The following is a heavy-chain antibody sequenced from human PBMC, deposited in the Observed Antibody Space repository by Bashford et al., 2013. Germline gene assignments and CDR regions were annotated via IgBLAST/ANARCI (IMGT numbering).Heavy chain of an antibody. CDR2: INAYNANT. Sequence: ASVKGLPARASGYTFPSYGITWVRQAPGQGLEWMGLINAYNANTNYAQKFQGRVTMTTDTSTSTAYMELRSLRSDDTAVYYCARWGSGSSPDFDKWGQGTRGHRLL. V-gene: IGHV1-18*01. CDR3: ARWGSGSSPDFDK. CDR1: GYTFPSYG. J-gene: IGHJ4*02. D-gene: IGHD3-10*01.